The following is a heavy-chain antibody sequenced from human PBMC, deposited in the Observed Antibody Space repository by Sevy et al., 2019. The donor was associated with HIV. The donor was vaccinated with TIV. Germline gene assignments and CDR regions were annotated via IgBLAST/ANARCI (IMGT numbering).Heavy chain of an antibody. V-gene: IGHV3-7*01. Sequence: GGCLRLSCVASGFTFSSYWMHWVRQAPGKGLEWVANIKQDGSEKYYVGTVKGRFTISRDNAKNTVYLQMNSLRAEDTAVYHCAGRSFDYWGQGTLVTVSS. CDR2: IKQDGSEK. CDR1: GFTFSSYW. CDR3: AGRSFDY. J-gene: IGHJ4*02.